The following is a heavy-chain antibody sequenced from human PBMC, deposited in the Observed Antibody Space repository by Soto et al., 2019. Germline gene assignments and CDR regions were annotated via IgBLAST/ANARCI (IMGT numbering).Heavy chain of an antibody. J-gene: IGHJ6*02. CDR3: ARDPGYCRSGTCPTKGGMDV. CDR2: IDSSGSS. V-gene: IGHV4-31*03. CDR1: GGSITSGNYY. Sequence: QVQLQESGPGLVKPSQTLSLTCTISGGSITSGNYYWSWIRQPPGKGLEWMGYIDSSGSSYYDPSLKSRLIMSAGTPKNQVSLRLATVTAADTAVYFCARDPGYCRSGTCPTKGGMDVWGQGTTVTVSS. D-gene: IGHD2-2*03.